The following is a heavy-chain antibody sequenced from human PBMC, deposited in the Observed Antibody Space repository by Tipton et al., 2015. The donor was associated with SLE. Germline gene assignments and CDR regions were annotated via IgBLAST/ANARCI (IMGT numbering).Heavy chain of an antibody. CDR1: GGSISSSSYY. D-gene: IGHD3-10*01. Sequence: GLVKPSETLSLTCTVSGGSISSSSYYWGWIRQPPGKGLEWIGSIYYSGSTYYNPSLKSRVTISVDTSKNQFSLKLSSVTAADTAVYYCARVGSRDQPWGQGTLVTVSS. CDR3: ARVGSRDQP. V-gene: IGHV4-39*07. CDR2: IYYSGST. J-gene: IGHJ5*02.